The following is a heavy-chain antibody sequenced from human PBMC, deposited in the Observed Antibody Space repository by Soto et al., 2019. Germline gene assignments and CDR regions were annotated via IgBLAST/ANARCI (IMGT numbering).Heavy chain of an antibody. CDR3: AKDMKWGGMTTIHYFDS. D-gene: IGHD4-17*01. V-gene: IGHV3-9*02. CDR1: GFTADDYA. CDR2: ISSNSDTI. Sequence: DVQLVESGGGLVQPGRSLRLSCVASGFTADDYAMHWVRQAPGKGLEWVSGISSNSDTIDYADSVKGRFTISRDNAKNSQFLKMNSLRPEDTVLYYCAKDMKWGGMTTIHYFDSWGQGTLVTVSS. J-gene: IGHJ4*02.